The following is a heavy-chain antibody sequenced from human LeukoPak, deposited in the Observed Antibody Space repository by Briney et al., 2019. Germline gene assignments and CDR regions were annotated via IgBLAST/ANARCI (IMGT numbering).Heavy chain of an antibody. D-gene: IGHD6-19*01. V-gene: IGHV4-59*08. CDR2: MYYTGST. J-gene: IGHJ4*02. CDR3: ASTMPDSSGWSLDY. CDR1: GGSISSYY. Sequence: ETLSLTCSVSGGSISSYYWSWVRQPPGKALEWIGYMYYTGSTNYNPSLKSRVSISVDTSKTQVSLKLSSVTAADTAVYYCASTMPDSSGWSLDYWGQGTLVTVSS.